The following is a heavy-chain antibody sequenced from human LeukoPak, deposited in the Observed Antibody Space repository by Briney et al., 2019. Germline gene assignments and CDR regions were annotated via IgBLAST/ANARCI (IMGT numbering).Heavy chain of an antibody. CDR3: TTLPWQWPRYYFDY. CDR2: IKSKTDGGTT. CDR1: GFTFSNAW. J-gene: IGHJ4*02. Sequence: GGSLRLSCAASGFTFSNAWMSWVRQAPGKGLEWVGRIKSKTDGGTTDYAAPVKGRFTISRDDSKNTLYLQMNGLKTEDTAVYYCTTLPWQWPRYYFDYWGQGTLVTVSS. D-gene: IGHD6-19*01. V-gene: IGHV3-15*01.